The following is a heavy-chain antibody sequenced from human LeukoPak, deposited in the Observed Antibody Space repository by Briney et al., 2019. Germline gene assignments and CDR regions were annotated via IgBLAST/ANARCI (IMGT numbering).Heavy chain of an antibody. V-gene: IGHV4-30-2*01. Sequence: PSETLSLTCAVSGGSISSGGYSWSWIRQPPGKGLEWIGEINHSGSTKYNPSLKSRVTISVDKSKKQFALKVRSVTAADTAVYHCARAPLNGMRRRFDFDQWGQGDLVSVSS. CDR3: ARAPLNGMRRRFDFDQ. CDR2: INHSGST. J-gene: IGHJ4*02. CDR1: GGSISSGGYS. D-gene: IGHD4-17*01.